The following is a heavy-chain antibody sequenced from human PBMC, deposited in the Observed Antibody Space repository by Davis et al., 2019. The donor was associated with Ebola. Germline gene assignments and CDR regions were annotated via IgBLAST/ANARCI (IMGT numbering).Heavy chain of an antibody. Sequence: MPSETLSLTCNVSGGSINSKSHYWGWIRQPPGKGLEWIGDIYYSDSAHSNPSPRSRVTLSVDTSQSQFSLRLNSVTAADTAVYYCARRACSCGSCYFCGLDVFDLWGQGTMVTVSS. CDR2: IYYSDSA. CDR1: GGSINSKSHY. V-gene: IGHV4-39*01. CDR3: ARRACSCGSCYFCGLDVFDL. J-gene: IGHJ3*01. D-gene: IGHD2-21*01.